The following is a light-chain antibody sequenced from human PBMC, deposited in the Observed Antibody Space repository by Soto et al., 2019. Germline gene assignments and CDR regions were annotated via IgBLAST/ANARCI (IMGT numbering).Light chain of an antibody. CDR1: QSISNW. Sequence: DIQMTQSPSTLSASVGDRVTITCRASQSISNWLAWYQQKPGKAPKLLIYKASNLESGVPPRFSGSGSGTEFTLTINSLQPDDFATYYCQQYDNLWTFGQGTKVEIK. J-gene: IGKJ1*01. V-gene: IGKV1-5*03. CDR2: KAS. CDR3: QQYDNLWT.